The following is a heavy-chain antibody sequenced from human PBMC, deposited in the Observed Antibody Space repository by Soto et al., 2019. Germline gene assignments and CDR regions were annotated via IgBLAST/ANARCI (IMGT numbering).Heavy chain of an antibody. CDR2: ISGSGGST. V-gene: IGHV3-23*01. Sequence: GSLRLSCAASGFTFSSYAMSWVRQAPGKGLEWVSAISGSGGSTYYADSVKGRFTISRDNSKNTLYLQMNSLRAEDTAVYYCAKEHRPLYYYGSGSYSSDFDYWGQGTLVTVSS. CDR1: GFTFSSYA. D-gene: IGHD3-10*01. J-gene: IGHJ4*02. CDR3: AKEHRPLYYYGSGSYSSDFDY.